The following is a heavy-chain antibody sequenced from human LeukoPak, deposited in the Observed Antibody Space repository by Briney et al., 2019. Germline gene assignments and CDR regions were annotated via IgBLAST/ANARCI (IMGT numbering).Heavy chain of an antibody. CDR1: GGSISSYY. J-gene: IGHJ5*02. D-gene: IGHD6-6*01. CDR3: ARDGGPPPYSSSSWAA. CDR2: IYYSGST. V-gene: IGHV4-59*01. Sequence: SETLSLTCTVSGGSISSYYWSWIRQPPGKGLEWIGYIYYSGSTNYNPSLKSRVTISVDTSKNQFSLKLSSVTAADTAVYYCARDGGPPPYSSSSWAAWGQGTLVTVSS.